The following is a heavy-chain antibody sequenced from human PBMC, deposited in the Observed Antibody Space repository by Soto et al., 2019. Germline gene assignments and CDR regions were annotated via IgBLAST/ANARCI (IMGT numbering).Heavy chain of an antibody. CDR3: ARGALTVANWFDP. CDR2: INPNNGVT. J-gene: IGHJ5*02. D-gene: IGHD6-19*01. V-gene: IGHV1-2*02. CDR1: GYTFTGYY. Sequence: QVQLVQSGAEVKKPGASVKVSCKAFGYTFTGYYMNWVRQAPGQGLEWMGWINPNNGVTNYAQKFQSRVTMTRDTSISTSYLDLSRLRSDDTAVYYCARGALTVANWFDPWGQGTQVTVSS.